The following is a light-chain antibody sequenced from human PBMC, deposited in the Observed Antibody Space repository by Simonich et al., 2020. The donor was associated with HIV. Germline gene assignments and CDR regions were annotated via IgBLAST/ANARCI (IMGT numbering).Light chain of an antibody. CDR2: RES. V-gene: IGLV3-25*03. J-gene: IGLJ3*02. CDR3: QSADSSGTYWV. Sequence: SYELTQPPSVSVSPGPTARITCSGDALPKQYAHWYQQKPGQAPVLGIYRESERPSEIPERFSGSRSGAIVTLTISGVQAEDEADYYCQSADSSGTYWVFGGGTKLTVL. CDR1: ALPKQY.